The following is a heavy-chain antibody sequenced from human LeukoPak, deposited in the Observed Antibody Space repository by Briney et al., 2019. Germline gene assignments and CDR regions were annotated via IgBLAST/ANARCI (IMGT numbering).Heavy chain of an antibody. J-gene: IGHJ3*02. D-gene: IGHD3-3*01. CDR2: IYYSGST. CDR1: SGSISNYY. V-gene: IGHV4-59*12. Sequence: PSETLSLTCTVSSGSISNYYWSWIRQPPGKGLEWIGYIYYSGSTNYNPSLKSRVTMSVDTSKNQFSLKLSSVTAADTAVYYCARAPYTIFGVVIIFDAFDIWGQGTMVTVSS. CDR3: ARAPYTIFGVVIIFDAFDI.